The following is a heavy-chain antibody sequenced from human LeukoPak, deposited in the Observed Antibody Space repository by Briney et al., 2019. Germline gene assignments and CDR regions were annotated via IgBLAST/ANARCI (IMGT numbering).Heavy chain of an antibody. CDR2: ISSSSSYI. Sequence: GGSLRLSCAASGFTFSSYSMNWVRQAPGKGLEWVSSISSSSSYIYYADSVKGRFTISRDNAKNSLYLQMNSLRAEDTALYHCARDYYGSGSLNNWFDPWGQGTLVTVSS. CDR1: GFTFSSYS. J-gene: IGHJ5*02. D-gene: IGHD3-10*01. V-gene: IGHV3-21*04. CDR3: ARDYYGSGSLNNWFDP.